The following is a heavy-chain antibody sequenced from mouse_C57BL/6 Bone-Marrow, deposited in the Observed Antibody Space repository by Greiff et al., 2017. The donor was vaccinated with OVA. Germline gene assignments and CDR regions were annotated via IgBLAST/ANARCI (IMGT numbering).Heavy chain of an antibody. CDR1: GYSITSGYY. CDR2: ISYDGSN. CDR3: ARDGTTGAWFAY. D-gene: IGHD1-1*01. V-gene: IGHV3-6*01. Sequence: ESGPGLVKPSQSLSLTCSVTGYSITSGYYWNWIRQFPGNKLEWMGYISYDGSNNYNPSLKNRISITRDPSKNQFFLKLNSVTTEDTATYYCARDGTTGAWFAYWGQGTLVTVSA. J-gene: IGHJ3*01.